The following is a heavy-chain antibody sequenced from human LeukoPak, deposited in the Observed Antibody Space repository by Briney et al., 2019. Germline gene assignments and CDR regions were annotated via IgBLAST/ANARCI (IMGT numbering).Heavy chain of an antibody. D-gene: IGHD6-19*01. V-gene: IGHV5-10-1*01. CDR1: GYSFTSYW. Sequence: GESLKISSKGSGYSFTSYWISWVRQMPGKGLEWMGRIDPSDSYTNYSPSFQGHVTISADKSIGTAYLQWSSLKASDTAMYYCAITTVAGLLFDYWGQGTLVTVSS. CDR3: AITTVAGLLFDY. J-gene: IGHJ4*02. CDR2: IDPSDSYT.